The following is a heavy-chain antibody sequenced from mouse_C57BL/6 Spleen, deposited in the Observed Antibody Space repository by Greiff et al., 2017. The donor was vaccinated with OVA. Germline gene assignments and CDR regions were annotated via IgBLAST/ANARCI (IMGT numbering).Heavy chain of an antibody. J-gene: IGHJ1*03. CDR2: IDPEDGET. V-gene: IGHV14-1*01. Sequence: EVKLVESGAELVRPGASVKLSCTASGFNIKDYYMHWVKQRPEQGLEWIGRIDPEDGETEYAPKFQGQATMTADTSSNTAYLQLSSLPAEDTAVYYCTTHYGSSYWYFDVWGTGTTVTVSS. D-gene: IGHD1-1*01. CDR3: TTHYGSSYWYFDV. CDR1: GFNIKDYY.